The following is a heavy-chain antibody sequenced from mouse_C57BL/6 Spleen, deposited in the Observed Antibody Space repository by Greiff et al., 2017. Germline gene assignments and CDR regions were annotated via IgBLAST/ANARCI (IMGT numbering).Heavy chain of an antibody. V-gene: IGHV1-61*01. J-gene: IGHJ1*03. CDR3: ASGDYDYDYWYFDV. CDR2: IYPSDSET. CDR1: GYTFTSYW. Sequence: QVQLQQPGAELVRPGSSVKLSCKASGYTFTSYWMDWVKQRPGQGLEWIGNIYPSDSETHYNQKFKDKATLTVDKSSSTAYMQLSSLTSEDSAVYYCASGDYDYDYWYFDVWGTGTTVTVSS. D-gene: IGHD2-4*01.